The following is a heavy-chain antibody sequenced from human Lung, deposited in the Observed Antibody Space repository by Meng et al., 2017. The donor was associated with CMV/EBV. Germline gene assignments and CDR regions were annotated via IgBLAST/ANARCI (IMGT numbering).Heavy chain of an antibody. CDR1: GFSFSSYA. CDR3: AKGRSLGYDCFGVDV. Sequence: GGPLRLSCAASGFSFSSYAMSWVRQAPGKGLEWVSTISGSGGSTYYADSVKGRCTISRDNYKHTLYLQMNSSSAEDTAVYYCAKGRSLGYDCFGVDVWGQGTTVTVSS. CDR2: ISGSGGST. D-gene: IGHD3-16*02. V-gene: IGHV3-23*01. J-gene: IGHJ6*02.